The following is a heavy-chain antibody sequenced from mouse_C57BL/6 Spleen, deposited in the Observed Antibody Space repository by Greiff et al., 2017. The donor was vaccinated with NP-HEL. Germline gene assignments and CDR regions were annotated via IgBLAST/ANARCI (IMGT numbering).Heavy chain of an antibody. D-gene: IGHD1-1*01. CDR3: ARDRGGYYYGSFDV. Sequence: EVNLVESEGGLVQPGSSMKLSCTASGFTFSDYYMAWVRQVPEKGLEWVANINYDGSSTYYLDSLKSRFIISRDNAKNILYLQMSSLKSEDTATYYCARDRGGYYYGSFDVWGTGTTVTVSS. CDR2: INYDGSST. J-gene: IGHJ1*03. V-gene: IGHV5-16*01. CDR1: GFTFSDYY.